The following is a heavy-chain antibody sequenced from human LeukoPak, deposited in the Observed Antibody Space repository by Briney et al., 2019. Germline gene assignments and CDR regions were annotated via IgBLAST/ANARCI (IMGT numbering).Heavy chain of an antibody. CDR3: ARDKDSGSYSTILDY. CDR2: ISRSGSTI. CDR1: GFTFSDYY. Sequence: GGSLRLSCAASGFTFSDYYMSWIRQAPGKGLEWVSYISRSGSTIYYADSVKGRFTISRDNAKKTLYLQMNSLRAEDTAVYYCARDKDSGSYSTILDYWGQGTLVTVSS. J-gene: IGHJ4*02. D-gene: IGHD1-26*01. V-gene: IGHV3-11*04.